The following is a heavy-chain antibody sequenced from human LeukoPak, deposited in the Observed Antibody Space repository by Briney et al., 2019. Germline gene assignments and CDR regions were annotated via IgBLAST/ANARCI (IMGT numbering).Heavy chain of an antibody. V-gene: IGHV2-5*02. J-gene: IGHJ5*02. CDR3: VHRFTMRNTNHNWFDP. CDR2: IYWDDDK. D-gene: IGHD3-22*01. CDR1: GFSLSTSGVG. Sequence: SGPTLVNPTQTLTLTCTFSGFSLSTSGVGVGWIRQPPEKALEWLAVIYWDDDKRYSPSLKSRLTITKDTSKNQVVLTMTNMDPVDTATYYCVHRFTMRNTNHNWFDPWGQGTLVTVSS.